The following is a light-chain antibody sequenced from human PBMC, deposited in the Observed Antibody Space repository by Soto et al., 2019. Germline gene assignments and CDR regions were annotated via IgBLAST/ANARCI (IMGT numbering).Light chain of an antibody. V-gene: IGKV1-8*01. CDR2: AAS. Sequence: IRMTQSPSSLSASTGDRVTITCRASQGISSYLAWYQQKPGKAPKLLIYAASTLQSGVPSRFSGSGSGTDFTLTISCLQSEDFATYYCQHYYSYPRTFGQGTKVEIK. CDR3: QHYYSYPRT. J-gene: IGKJ1*01. CDR1: QGISSY.